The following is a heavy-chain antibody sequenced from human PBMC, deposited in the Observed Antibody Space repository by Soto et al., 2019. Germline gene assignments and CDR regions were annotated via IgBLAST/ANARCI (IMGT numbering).Heavy chain of an antibody. CDR1: GFTFSEYA. Sequence: QEQLVESGGGVVQPGRSLRLSCVASGFTFSEYAMHWVRQAPGKGLEWVAVISYDDGNVRYYADSVQGRVIISRDNSKNTLYLHMDSLRSEDTAVYYCARDQGGAYLPHDGFDMWGQGTVVTVSS. CDR3: ARDQGGAYLPHDGFDM. V-gene: IGHV3-30-3*01. CDR2: ISYDDGNVR. J-gene: IGHJ3*02. D-gene: IGHD1-26*01.